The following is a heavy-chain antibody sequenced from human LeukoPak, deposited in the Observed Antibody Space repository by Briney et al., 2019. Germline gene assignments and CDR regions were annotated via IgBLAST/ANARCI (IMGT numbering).Heavy chain of an antibody. V-gene: IGHV3-21*05. Sequence: GGSLRLSCAASGFTFSSYSMTWVRQAPGKGLEWVSCISTGASYVYYSDSVKGRFTISRDNAKNFLYLQMNSLRVEDTAVYYCARDRSDYLTFDIWGRGTMVTVSS. CDR1: GFTFSSYS. CDR3: ARDRSDYLTFDI. CDR2: ISTGASYV. D-gene: IGHD4-17*01. J-gene: IGHJ3*02.